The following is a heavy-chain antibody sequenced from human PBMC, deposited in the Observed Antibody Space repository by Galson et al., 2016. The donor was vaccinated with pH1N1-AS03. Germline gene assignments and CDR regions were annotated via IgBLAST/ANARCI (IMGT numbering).Heavy chain of an antibody. CDR1: GGTLISYV. J-gene: IGHJ6*02. CDR3: ATVGYTGSLDRIDFNYNGMDV. D-gene: IGHD1-26*01. Sequence: QSGAEVTKPGASVKVSCKASGGTLISYVISWVRQAPGQGLEWMGEIIPIFGTSNYAQRFQGRVTITADESTSTAYMELSSLRSDDTAVYYWATVGYTGSLDRIDFNYNGMDVWGQGTTVTVSS. CDR2: IIPIFGTS. V-gene: IGHV1-69*13.